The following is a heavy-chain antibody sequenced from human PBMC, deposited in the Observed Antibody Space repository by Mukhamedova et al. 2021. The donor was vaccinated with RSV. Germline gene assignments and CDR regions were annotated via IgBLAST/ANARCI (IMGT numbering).Heavy chain of an antibody. CDR3: ARIFGYCSGAYCYSGGFDF. J-gene: IGHJ3*01. V-gene: IGHV4-59*01. D-gene: IGHD2-15*01. Sequence: YNPSLKSRVTISIDTSKNQFSLKLSSVTAADTAVYYCARIFGYCSGAYCYSGGFDFWGHGTLVTVSS.